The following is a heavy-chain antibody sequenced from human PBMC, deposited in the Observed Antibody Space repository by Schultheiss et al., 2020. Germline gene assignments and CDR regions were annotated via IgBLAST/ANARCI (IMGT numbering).Heavy chain of an antibody. CDR2: IYYSGST. CDR3: AAEVHSSGPPDY. D-gene: IGHD6-19*01. V-gene: IGHV4-31*03. J-gene: IGHJ4*02. Sequence: SETLSLTCTVSGGSISSGGYYWSWIRQHPGKGLEWIGYIYYSGSTYYNPSLKSRVTISVDTSKNQFSLKLSSVTAADTAVYYCAAEVHSSGPPDYWGQGTLITVTP. CDR1: GGSISSGGYY.